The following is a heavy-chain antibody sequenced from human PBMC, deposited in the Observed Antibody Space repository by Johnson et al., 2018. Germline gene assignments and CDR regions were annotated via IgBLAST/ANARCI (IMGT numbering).Heavy chain of an antibody. V-gene: IGHV1-69*01. CDR3: ARGTQIVVVPHLDYYGMDV. J-gene: IGHJ6*02. D-gene: IGHD2-2*01. Sequence: QVQLVQSGAEVKKPGSSVKVSCKASGGTFSSYAISWVRQAPGQGLEWMGGIIPIFGTANYAQKFQGRVTITADESTSPAYMELSSLRSEDTAVYYCARGTQIVVVPHLDYYGMDVWGQGTTVTVSS. CDR2: IIPIFGTA. CDR1: GGTFSSYA.